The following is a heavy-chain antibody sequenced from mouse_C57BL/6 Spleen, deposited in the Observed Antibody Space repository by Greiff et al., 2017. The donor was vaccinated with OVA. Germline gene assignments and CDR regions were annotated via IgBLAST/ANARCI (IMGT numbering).Heavy chain of an antibody. D-gene: IGHD1-1*01. CDR2: LYPGDGDT. Sequence: QVQLKQSGAELVKPGASVKISCKASGYAFSSYWMNWVKQRPGKGLEWIGQLYPGDGDTNYNGKFKGKATLTADKSSSTAYMQLSSLTSEDSAVYFCARSFTTVVAYWYFDVWGTGTTVTVSS. V-gene: IGHV1-80*01. J-gene: IGHJ1*03. CDR1: GYAFSSYW. CDR3: ARSFTTVVAYWYFDV.